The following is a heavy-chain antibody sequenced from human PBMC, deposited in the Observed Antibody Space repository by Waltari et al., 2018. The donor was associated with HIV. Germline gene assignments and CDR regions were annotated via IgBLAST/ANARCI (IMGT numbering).Heavy chain of an antibody. V-gene: IGHV4-61*02. CDR1: GGSISSGSYY. CDR2: IYTSGST. Sequence: QVQLQESGPGLVKPSQTLFLTCTVSGGSISSGSYYWSWIRPPAGKGLEWIGRIYTSGSTNYNPSLKSRVTISVDTSKNQFSLKLSSVTAADTAVYYCAREIVGATSRHDYWGQGTLVTVSS. J-gene: IGHJ4*02. D-gene: IGHD1-26*01. CDR3: AREIVGATSRHDY.